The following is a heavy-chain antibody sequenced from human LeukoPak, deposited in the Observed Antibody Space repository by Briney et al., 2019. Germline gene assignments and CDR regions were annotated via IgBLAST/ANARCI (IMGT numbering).Heavy chain of an antibody. CDR1: GLTVSSGY. Sequence: GGSLRLSCAASGLTVSSGYMSWVRQAPGKGLEWVSVIYSGGGTYYADSVRGRFTISRDNSKNTLYLQPNSLRAEDTAVYYCARYPYSTSSWSDPWGQGTLVTVSS. J-gene: IGHJ5*02. D-gene: IGHD6-6*01. CDR3: ARYPYSTSSWSDP. CDR2: IYSGGGT. V-gene: IGHV3-66*01.